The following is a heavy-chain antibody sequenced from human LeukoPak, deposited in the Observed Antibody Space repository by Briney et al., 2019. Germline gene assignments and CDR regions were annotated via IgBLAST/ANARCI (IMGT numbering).Heavy chain of an antibody. CDR1: GYTFTGYY. J-gene: IGHJ6*03. CDR3: ARGDLVRHYYYMDV. D-gene: IGHD6-6*01. CDR2: INPNSGDT. V-gene: IGHV1-2*02. Sequence: ASVKVSCKASGYTFTGYYMHWVRQAPGQGLEWIGWINPNSGDTNYAQKFQGRVTMTRDTSISTAYMELSGLRSDDTAVYYCARGDLVRHYYYMDVWGKGTTVTVSS.